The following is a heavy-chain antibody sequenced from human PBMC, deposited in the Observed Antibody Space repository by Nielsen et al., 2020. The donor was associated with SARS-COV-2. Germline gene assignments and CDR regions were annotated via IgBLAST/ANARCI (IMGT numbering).Heavy chain of an antibody. CDR2: IYSGGSST. J-gene: IGHJ6*02. CDR1: GFTFSSYA. CDR3: AKDRHRVAARPSGMDV. V-gene: IGHV3-23*03. D-gene: IGHD6-13*01. Sequence: SWAASGFTFSSYAMSWVRQAPGKGLEWVSVIYSGGSSTYYADSVKGRFTISRDNSKNTLYLQMNSLRAEDTAVYYCAKDRHRVAARPSGMDVWGQGTTVTVSS.